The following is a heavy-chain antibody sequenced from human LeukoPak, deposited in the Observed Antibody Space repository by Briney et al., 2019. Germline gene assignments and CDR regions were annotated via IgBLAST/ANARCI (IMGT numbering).Heavy chain of an antibody. J-gene: IGHJ3*02. CDR3: VRLKRFGSSSWYRGAFDI. Sequence: GGSLRLSCSASGFTFSSYAMHWVRQAPGKGLEYVSAISSNGGSTYYADSVKGRFTISRDNSKNTLYLQMSSLRAEGTAVYYCVRLKRFGSSSWYRGAFDIWGQGTMVTVSS. D-gene: IGHD6-13*01. CDR2: ISSNGGST. V-gene: IGHV3-64D*06. CDR1: GFTFSSYA.